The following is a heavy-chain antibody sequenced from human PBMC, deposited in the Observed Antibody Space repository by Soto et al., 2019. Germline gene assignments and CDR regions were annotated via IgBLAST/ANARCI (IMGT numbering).Heavy chain of an antibody. CDR1: GYTFTSYV. V-gene: IGHV1-18*01. CDR3: ARVVATVAGPYGMDV. CDR2: ISAYNGNT. D-gene: IGHD6-19*01. J-gene: IGHJ6*02. Sequence: QVQLVQSGAEVKKPGASVKVSCRASGYTFTSYVISWVRQAPGQGLEWMGWISAYNGNTNFAQKLQGRVTMTTDTSTSTACMELRSLRSDDTAVYYCARVVATVAGPYGMDVWGQGTTVTVSS.